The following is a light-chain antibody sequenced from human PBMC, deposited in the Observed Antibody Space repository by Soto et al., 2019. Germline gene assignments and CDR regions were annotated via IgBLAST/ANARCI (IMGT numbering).Light chain of an antibody. CDR3: QQNYKTTRT. J-gene: IGKJ1*01. Sequence: IQMTQSPSTLSASVGDRVTITCRASQSVXKYLNWYQQRPGKAPKLLXVLAASLSRGGPSKFSGSGSGTDFTLTISSLQPEYSANYYCQQNYKTTRTFGQGTKVDI. CDR1: QSVXKY. V-gene: IGKV1-39*01. CDR2: LAA.